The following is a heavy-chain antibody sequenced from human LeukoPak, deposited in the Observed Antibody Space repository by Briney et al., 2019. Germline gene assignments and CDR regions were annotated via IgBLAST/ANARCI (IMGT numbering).Heavy chain of an antibody. CDR1: GFTFSSYS. Sequence: PGGSLRLSCAASGFTFSSYSMNWVRQAPGKGLEWVSYISSSSSTIYYADSVKGRFTISRDNAKNSLYLQMNSLRAEDTAVYYCARDDCSSTSCFHGFDYWGQGTLVTVSS. V-gene: IGHV3-48*04. CDR2: ISSSSSTI. J-gene: IGHJ4*02. CDR3: ARDDCSSTSCFHGFDY. D-gene: IGHD2-2*01.